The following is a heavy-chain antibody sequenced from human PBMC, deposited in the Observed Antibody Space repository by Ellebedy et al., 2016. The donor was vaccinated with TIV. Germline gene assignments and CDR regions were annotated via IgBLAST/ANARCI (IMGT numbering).Heavy chain of an antibody. CDR2: IDGEDDK. CDR3: GQVMLIGDLYFDS. J-gene: IGHJ4*02. CDR1: GFSLTSGTMC. Sequence: SGPTLVKPTQTLTLTCSFSGFSLTSGTMCVSWIRQPPGKPLEWLALIDGEDDKYYSTSLKTRLTISKDTSKNQVVLTMTDMDPVDTATYYCGQVMLIGDLYFDSWGQGILVTVSS. D-gene: IGHD2-21*02. V-gene: IGHV2-70*01.